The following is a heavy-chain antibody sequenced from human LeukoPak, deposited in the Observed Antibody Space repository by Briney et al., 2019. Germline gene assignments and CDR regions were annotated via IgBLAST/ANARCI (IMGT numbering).Heavy chain of an antibody. J-gene: IGHJ4*02. CDR2: IYSGGST. D-gene: IGHD2-8*01. Sequence: GGSLGLSCAASGFTFSSYSMNWVRQAPGKGLEWVSVIYSGGSTYYADSVKGRFTISRDNSKNTLYLQMNSLRAEDTAVYYCARSFGYCTNGICSFDYWGQGTLVTVSS. CDR1: GFTFSSYS. V-gene: IGHV3-53*01. CDR3: ARSFGYCTNGICSFDY.